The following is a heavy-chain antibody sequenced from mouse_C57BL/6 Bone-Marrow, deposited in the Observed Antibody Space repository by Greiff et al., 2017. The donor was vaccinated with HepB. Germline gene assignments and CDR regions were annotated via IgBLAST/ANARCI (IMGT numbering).Heavy chain of an antibody. Sequence: QVQLQQSGPGLVQPSQRLSITCTVSGFSLTSYGVHWVRQSPGKGLEWLGVIWRGGSTDYNAAFMSRLSITKDNSKGQVFFKMNSLQADDTAIYYCATYGNSYYYAMDYWGQGTSVTVSS. D-gene: IGHD2-1*01. V-gene: IGHV2-5*01. CDR2: IWRGGST. CDR3: ATYGNSYYYAMDY. CDR1: GFSLTSYG. J-gene: IGHJ4*01.